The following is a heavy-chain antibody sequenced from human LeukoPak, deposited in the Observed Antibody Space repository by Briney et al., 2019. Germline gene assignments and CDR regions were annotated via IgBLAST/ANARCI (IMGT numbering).Heavy chain of an antibody. D-gene: IGHD6-19*01. Sequence: SETLSLTCTVSGGSISSNYWSWIRQSPGKGLEWIGYIYYIGSTNYNPSLDSRVRISIDRSKNQFSLKLSSVTAAYTSVYYCARQNDSGWAYYFDYWGEGALVTVSS. CDR2: IYYIGST. V-gene: IGHV4-59*08. CDR1: GGSISSNY. J-gene: IGHJ4*02. CDR3: ARQNDSGWAYYFDY.